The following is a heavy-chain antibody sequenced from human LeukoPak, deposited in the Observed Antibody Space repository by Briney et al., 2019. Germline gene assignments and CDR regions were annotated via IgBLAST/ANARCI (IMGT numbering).Heavy chain of an antibody. V-gene: IGHV3-23*01. J-gene: IGHJ4*02. CDR3: AKTDLTIAARPLDY. CDR2: TSGSGGST. CDR1: GFTFTSRA. Sequence: GGSLRLSCAASGFTFTSRAMSWVRQAPGKGLEWVSATSGSGGSTYYADSVKGRFTISRDNSKNTLYLQMHSLRAEDTAVYYCAKTDLTIAARPLDYWGQGTLVTVSS. D-gene: IGHD6-6*01.